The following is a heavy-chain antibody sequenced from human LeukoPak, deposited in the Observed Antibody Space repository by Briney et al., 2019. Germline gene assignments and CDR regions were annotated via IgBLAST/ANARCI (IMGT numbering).Heavy chain of an antibody. CDR3: ARDSGWEVVLYASEI. J-gene: IGHJ3*02. CDR2: INPKSGGT. CDR1: GYTFTGYH. Sequence: ASVKVSCKASGYTFTGYHIHWVRQAPGQGLEWMGRINPKSGGTNYAQKFEGWVTMTRDTSMSTVYMELSRLKSDDTAVYYCARDSGWEVVLYASEIWGQGTMVTASS. V-gene: IGHV1-2*04. D-gene: IGHD1-26*01.